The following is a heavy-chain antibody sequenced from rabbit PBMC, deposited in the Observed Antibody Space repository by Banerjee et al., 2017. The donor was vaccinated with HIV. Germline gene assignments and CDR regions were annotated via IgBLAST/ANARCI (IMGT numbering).Heavy chain of an antibody. Sequence: QSLEESGGGLVKPGGTLTLTCKASGFDFSSNIMYWVRQAPGKGLEWIACIYTGSSESTYYASWANGRFTISKTSSTTVTLEMTSLTAADTATYFCARGPYTADPGYALTRLDLWGQGTLVTVS. CDR3: ARGPYTADPGYALTRLDL. D-gene: IGHD6-1*01. CDR1: GFDFSSNI. V-gene: IGHV1S40*01. CDR2: IYTGSSEST. J-gene: IGHJ3*01.